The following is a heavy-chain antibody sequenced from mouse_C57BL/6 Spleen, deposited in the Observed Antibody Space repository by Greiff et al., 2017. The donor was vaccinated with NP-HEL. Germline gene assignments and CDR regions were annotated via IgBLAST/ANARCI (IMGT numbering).Heavy chain of an antibody. J-gene: IGHJ2*01. CDR3: ARKGYYSNYEADY. D-gene: IGHD2-5*01. CDR1: GYTFTNYW. CDR2: IYPGGGYT. Sequence: QVQLQQSGAELVRPGTSVKMSCKASGYTFTNYWIGWAKQRPGHGLEWIGDIYPGGGYTNSNEKFKGKATLTADKSSSTAYMQFSSLTSEDSAIYYCARKGYYSNYEADYWGQGTTLTVSS. V-gene: IGHV1-63*01.